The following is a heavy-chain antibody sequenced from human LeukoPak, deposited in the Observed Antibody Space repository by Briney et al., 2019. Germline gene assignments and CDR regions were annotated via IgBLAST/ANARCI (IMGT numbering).Heavy chain of an antibody. Sequence: GASVKVSCKASGYTFTSYDINWVRQATGQGLEWMGWMNPNSGNTGYAQKFQGRVTMTRNTSISTAYMELSSLRSEDTAVYYCARVIMSSIVATIGIFDYWGQGTLVTVSS. V-gene: IGHV1-8*01. CDR3: ARVIMSSIVATIGIFDY. CDR2: MNPNSGNT. J-gene: IGHJ4*02. D-gene: IGHD5-12*01. CDR1: GYTFTSYD.